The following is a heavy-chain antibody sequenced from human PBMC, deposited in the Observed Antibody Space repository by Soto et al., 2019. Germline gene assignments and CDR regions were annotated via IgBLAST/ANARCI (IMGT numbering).Heavy chain of an antibody. V-gene: IGHV4-4*02. CDR1: SGSISSDNW. CDR3: ARGRRYSSSWTLDY. CDR2: IYHSGST. Sequence: SETLSLTCVVSSGSISSDNWWSWVRQPPGKGLEWIGEIYHSGSTNYNPSLKSRVTISVDKSKNQFSLKLSSVTAADTAVYYCARGRRYSSSWTLDYWGQGTLVTVSS. D-gene: IGHD6-13*01. J-gene: IGHJ4*02.